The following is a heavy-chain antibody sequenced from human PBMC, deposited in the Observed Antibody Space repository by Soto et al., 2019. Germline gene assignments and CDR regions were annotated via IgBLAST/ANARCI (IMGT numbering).Heavy chain of an antibody. J-gene: IGHJ4*02. D-gene: IGHD5-12*01. CDR1: GFSLSNSG. CDR2: ISRSHSAI. Sequence: GGSLRLSCSAPGFSLSNSGMFWVRQAPGKGLEWISYISRSHSAIYYADSVKGRFTMSRDNAKNSLFLQMNSLRDEDRAVYYCATEGPNGYIPYYIDTWGQGVPVTVSS. CDR3: ATEGPNGYIPYYIDT. V-gene: IGHV3-48*02.